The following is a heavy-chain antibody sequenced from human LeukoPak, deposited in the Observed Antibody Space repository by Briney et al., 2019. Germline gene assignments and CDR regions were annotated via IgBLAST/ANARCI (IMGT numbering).Heavy chain of an antibody. J-gene: IGHJ4*02. CDR1: GFTFSTYT. CDR2: IYSGGST. V-gene: IGHV3-66*01. CDR3: ARGIGFVVVPAATHFDY. Sequence: GGSLRLSCAASGFTFSTYTMNWVRQAPGKGLEWVSVIYSGGSTYSADSVKGRFTIYRDNSKNTLYLQMNSLRAEDTAVYYCARGIGFVVVPAATHFDYWGQGTLVTVSS. D-gene: IGHD2-2*01.